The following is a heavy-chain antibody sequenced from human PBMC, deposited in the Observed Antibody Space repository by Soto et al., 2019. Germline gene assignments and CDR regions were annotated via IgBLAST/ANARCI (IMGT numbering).Heavy chain of an antibody. D-gene: IGHD1-20*01. J-gene: IGHJ4*02. Sequence: GGSLRLSCAASGFTFSRYGMNWVRQAPGKAPEWVSGITNNGDTSYADSVKGRFNISRDNSKNTVYMEMNSLRPEDTAKYFCTKDLVLNGKTWYYFESRGQGILVTVSS. CDR3: TKDLVLNGKTWYYFES. CDR1: GFTFSRYG. V-gene: IGHV3-23*01. CDR2: ITNNGDT.